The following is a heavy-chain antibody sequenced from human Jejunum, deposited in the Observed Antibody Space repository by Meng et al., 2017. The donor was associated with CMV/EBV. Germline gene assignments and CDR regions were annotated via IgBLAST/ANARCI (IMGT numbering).Heavy chain of an antibody. CDR3: AKEMSRTGFFDY. V-gene: IGHV4-4*07. J-gene: IGHJ4*02. CDR1: DDSISSYY. D-gene: IGHD5-24*01. CDR2: IHSSGAT. Sequence: QLQESGPGLVEPSGXLSLTCTVSDDSISSYYWCWIRQPAGKGLEWIGRIHSSGATNYNPSLKSRVSMSVDMAKKQFSLNLNSVTAADTAVYYCAKEMSRTGFFDYWGQGTLVTVSS.